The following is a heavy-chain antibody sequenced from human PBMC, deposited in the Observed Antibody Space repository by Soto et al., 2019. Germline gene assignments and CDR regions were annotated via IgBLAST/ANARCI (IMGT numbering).Heavy chain of an antibody. CDR2: IYYSGST. J-gene: IGHJ6*02. D-gene: IGHD3-10*01. CDR3: AREVYYGSGTYYTPHDYYGMDV. Sequence: PSETLSLTCTVSGGSVSSGNYNWGWIRQPPGKGPEWIGYIYYSGSTRYNPSLKSRLTISVDTSKNHFSLTLTSVNAADTAVYYCAREVYYGSGTYYTPHDYYGMDVWGQGTTVTVSS. V-gene: IGHV4-61*03. CDR1: GGSVSSGNYN.